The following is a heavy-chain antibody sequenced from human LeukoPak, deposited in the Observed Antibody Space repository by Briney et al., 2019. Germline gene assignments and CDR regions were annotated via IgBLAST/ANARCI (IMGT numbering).Heavy chain of an antibody. V-gene: IGHV1-8*03. J-gene: IGHJ4*02. Sequence: ASVKVSCKASGYTFTSYDINWVRQATGQGLEWMGWMNPNSGNTGYAQKFQGRVTITRNTSISTAYMELSSLRSEDTAVYYCARGRTPFSGYWVYYFDYWGQGTLVTVSS. CDR1: GYTFTSYD. D-gene: IGHD3-22*01. CDR2: MNPNSGNT. CDR3: ARGRTPFSGYWVYYFDY.